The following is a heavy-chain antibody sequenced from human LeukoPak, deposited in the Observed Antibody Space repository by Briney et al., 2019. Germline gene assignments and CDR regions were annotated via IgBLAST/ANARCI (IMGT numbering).Heavy chain of an antibody. Sequence: SETLPLTCAVYGGSFSGYYWSWIRQPPGKGLEWIGEINHSGSTNYNPSLKSRVTISVDTSKNQFSLKLSSVTAADTAVYYCARSHIWQWLDVWGQGTLVTVSS. CDR2: INHSGST. J-gene: IGHJ4*02. D-gene: IGHD6-19*01. CDR1: GGSFSGYY. V-gene: IGHV4-34*01. CDR3: ARSHIWQWLDV.